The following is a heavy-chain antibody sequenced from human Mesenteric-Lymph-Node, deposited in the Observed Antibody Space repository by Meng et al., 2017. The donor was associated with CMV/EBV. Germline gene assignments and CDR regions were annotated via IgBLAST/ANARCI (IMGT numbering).Heavy chain of an antibody. V-gene: IGHV4-61*01. CDR1: GGSVSSGSYY. CDR2: VYRSGST. D-gene: IGHD2-15*01. Sequence: SETLSLTCTVSGGSVSSGSYYWSWIRQPPGKGLEWIGSVYRSGSTYHNPSLKSRVTMSVDTSRNQFSLNLNSVTAADTAVYYCARSGPCNGGICYSGRFDPWGQGILVTVSS. CDR3: ARSGPCNGGICYSGRFDP. J-gene: IGHJ5*02.